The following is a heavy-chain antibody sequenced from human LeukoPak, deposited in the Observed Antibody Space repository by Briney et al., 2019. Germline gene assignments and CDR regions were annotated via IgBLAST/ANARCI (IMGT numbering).Heavy chain of an antibody. Sequence: SETLSLTCTVSGGSISSYYWSWIRQPAGKGLEWIGRIHTSGSTNYNPSLKSRVTISVDTSKNQFSLKLSSVTAADTAVYYCARSWVYYYYGMDVWGQGTTVTVSS. J-gene: IGHJ6*02. CDR2: IHTSGST. CDR1: GGSISSYY. CDR3: ARSWVYYYYGMDV. V-gene: IGHV4-4*07. D-gene: IGHD6-13*01.